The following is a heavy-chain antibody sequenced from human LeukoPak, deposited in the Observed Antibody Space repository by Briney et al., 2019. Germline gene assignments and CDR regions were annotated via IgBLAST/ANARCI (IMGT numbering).Heavy chain of an antibody. CDR1: GFTFSSYA. V-gene: IGHV3-23*01. CDR3: AKDLYYYDSSGYYYVPPYAFDI. J-gene: IGHJ3*02. D-gene: IGHD3-22*01. CDR2: ISGSGGST. Sequence: QPGGSLRLSCAASGFTFSSYAMSWVRQAPGKGLEWVSAISGSGGSTYYADSVKGRFTISRDNSKNTLYLQMNSLRAEDTAVYYCAKDLYYYDSSGYYYVPPYAFDIWGQGTMVTVSS.